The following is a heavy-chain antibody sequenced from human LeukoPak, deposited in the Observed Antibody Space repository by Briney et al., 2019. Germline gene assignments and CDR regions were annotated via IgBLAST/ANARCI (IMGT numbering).Heavy chain of an antibody. CDR1: GASVSGSPYY. CDR2: INHSGST. V-gene: IGHV4-34*01. Sequence: SETLSLTCTVSGASVSGSPYYWSWIRQPPGKGLEWIGEINHSGSTNYNPSLKSRVTISVDTSKNQFSLKLSSVTAADTAVYYCARGQIGREYQLLSVGWFDPWGQGTLVTVSS. J-gene: IGHJ5*02. CDR3: ARGQIGREYQLLSVGWFDP. D-gene: IGHD2-2*01.